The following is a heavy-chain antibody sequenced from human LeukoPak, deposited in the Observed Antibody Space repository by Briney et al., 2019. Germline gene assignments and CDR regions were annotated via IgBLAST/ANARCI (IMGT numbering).Heavy chain of an antibody. CDR3: ARPNDIVVVPAANLYFDY. Sequence: GGSLRLSCAASGFTFSSYGMHWVRQAPGKGLEWVAVISYDGSNKYYADSVKGRFTISRDNSKNTLYLQMNSLRAEDTAVYYCARPNDIVVVPAANLYFDYWGQGTLVTVSS. D-gene: IGHD2-2*01. V-gene: IGHV3-30*03. CDR1: GFTFSSYG. CDR2: ISYDGSNK. J-gene: IGHJ4*02.